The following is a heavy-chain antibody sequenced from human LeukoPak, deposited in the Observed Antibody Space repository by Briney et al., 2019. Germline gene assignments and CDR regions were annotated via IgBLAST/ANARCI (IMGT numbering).Heavy chain of an antibody. CDR2: IYYSGST. CDR3: ARAVVAVSLDY. Sequence: SETLSLTCAVYGGSFSGYYWSWIRQPPGKGLEWIGYIYYSGSTNYNPSLKSRVTISVDTSKNQFSLKLSSVTAADTAVYYCARAVVAVSLDYWGQGTLVTVSS. V-gene: IGHV4-59*01. D-gene: IGHD2-15*01. CDR1: GGSFSGYY. J-gene: IGHJ4*02.